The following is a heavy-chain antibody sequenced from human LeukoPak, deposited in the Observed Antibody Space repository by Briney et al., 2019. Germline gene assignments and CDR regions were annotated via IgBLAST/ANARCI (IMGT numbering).Heavy chain of an antibody. V-gene: IGHV3-23*01. Sequence: PGGSLRLSCAASGFTFSSYAMSWVRQAPGKGLEWVSAISGSGGSTYYADSVKGRFTISRDNSKNTLYLQMNSLRAEDTAVYYCALPPSRAVTTPFDYWGQGTLVTVSS. CDR2: ISGSGGST. CDR3: ALPPSRAVTTPFDY. J-gene: IGHJ4*02. D-gene: IGHD4-17*01. CDR1: GFTFSSYA.